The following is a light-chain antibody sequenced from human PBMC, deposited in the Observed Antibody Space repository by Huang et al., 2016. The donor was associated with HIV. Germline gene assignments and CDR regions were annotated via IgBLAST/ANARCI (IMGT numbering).Light chain of an antibody. V-gene: IGKV3-11*01. CDR1: QSISTY. CDR3: QQRSNWGGA. Sequence: EIVLTQSPATLSLSPGERANLSCRASQSISTYLAWFQQKPGQAPRLLIYDASNRATGIPARFSGSGSGTDFTLTISSLEPEDFAVYYCQQRSNWGGAFGPGTKVEI. CDR2: DAS. J-gene: IGKJ3*01.